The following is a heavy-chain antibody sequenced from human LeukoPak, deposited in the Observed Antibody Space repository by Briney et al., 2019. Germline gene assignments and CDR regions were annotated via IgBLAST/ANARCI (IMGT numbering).Heavy chain of an antibody. CDR1: GYTFTSYY. V-gene: IGHV1-46*01. CDR3: ARDGALVPAAMAHYYYYYGMDV. Sequence: GTSVKVSCKASGYTFTSYYMHWVRQAPGQGLEWMGIINPSGGSTSYAQKFQGRVTMTRDTSTSTVYMELSSLRSEDTAVYYCARDGALVPAAMAHYYYYYGMDVWGQGTTVTVSS. J-gene: IGHJ6*02. D-gene: IGHD2-2*01. CDR2: INPSGGST.